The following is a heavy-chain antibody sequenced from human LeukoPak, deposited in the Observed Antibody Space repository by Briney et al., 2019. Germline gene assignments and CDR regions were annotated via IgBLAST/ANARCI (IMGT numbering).Heavy chain of an antibody. V-gene: IGHV3-21*01. J-gene: IGHJ2*01. CDR1: GITLNSYS. D-gene: IGHD2/OR15-2a*01. CDR2: IRSRSIYI. CDR3: ARDFGNIVVVLADRMVVLFDR. Sequence: GGSPRLFRSASGITLNSYSMHWVRPAPGKGLELVSSIRSRSIYIYYADSVKSRFNISSDNAKASLYLQLNSLRAEDTAGYYCARDFGNIVVVLADRMVVLFDRWGRGTLVTVSS.